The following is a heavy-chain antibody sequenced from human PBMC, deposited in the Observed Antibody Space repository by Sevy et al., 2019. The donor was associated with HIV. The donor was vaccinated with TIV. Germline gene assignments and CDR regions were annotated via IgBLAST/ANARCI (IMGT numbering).Heavy chain of an antibody. Sequence: GGSLRLSCAASGFIFSNYAIHWVRRAPGKGLEWVAVISYDGSNKHYAASVKGRFTISRDNSRNTLFLQMNSLRLDDTAVYYCARDPTFSSDTRGYYPFDSWGQGTLVTASS. D-gene: IGHD3-22*01. V-gene: IGHV3-30*04. CDR3: ARDPTFSSDTRGYYPFDS. CDR2: ISYDGSNK. CDR1: GFIFSNYA. J-gene: IGHJ4*02.